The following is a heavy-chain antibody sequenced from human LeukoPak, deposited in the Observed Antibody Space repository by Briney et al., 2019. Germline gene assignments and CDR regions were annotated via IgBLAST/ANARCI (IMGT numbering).Heavy chain of an antibody. J-gene: IGHJ4*02. Sequence: ASVKVSCKASGYTFTSYDINWVRQAPGQRLEWMGWINAGNGNTKYSQKFQGRVTITRDTSADTAYMELSSLRSEDTAVYYCARLKYCTNGVCYAGFDYWGQGTWSPSPQ. CDR3: ARLKYCTNGVCYAGFDY. D-gene: IGHD2-8*01. CDR1: GYTFTSYD. CDR2: INAGNGNT. V-gene: IGHV1-3*01.